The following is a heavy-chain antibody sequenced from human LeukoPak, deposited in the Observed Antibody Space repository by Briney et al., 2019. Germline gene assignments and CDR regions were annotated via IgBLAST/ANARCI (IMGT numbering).Heavy chain of an antibody. CDR3: ARARPTDYYDSVGMDV. CDR2: INPNSGGT. J-gene: IGHJ6*02. V-gene: IGHV1-2*02. D-gene: IGHD3-22*01. CDR1: GYTFTGYY. Sequence: ASVKVSCKASGYTFTGYYMHWVRQAPGQGLEWMGWINPNSGGTNYAQKFQGRVTMTRDTSISTAYMELSRLRSDDTAVYYCARARPTDYYDSVGMDVWGQGTTVTVSS.